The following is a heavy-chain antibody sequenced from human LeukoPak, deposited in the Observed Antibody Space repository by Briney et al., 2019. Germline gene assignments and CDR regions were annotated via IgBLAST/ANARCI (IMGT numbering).Heavy chain of an antibody. D-gene: IGHD2-2*01. CDR1: GGSISSSSYY. J-gene: IGHJ4*02. Sequence: SKTLSLTCTVPGGSISSSSYYWGWIRQPPGKGLEWIGSIYYSGSTYYSPSLKSRLTISVDTSKNQFSLKLSSVTAADTAVYYCARLGYCSSTSCYNFDYWGQGTLVTVSS. CDR2: IYYSGST. V-gene: IGHV4-39*01. CDR3: ARLGYCSSTSCYNFDY.